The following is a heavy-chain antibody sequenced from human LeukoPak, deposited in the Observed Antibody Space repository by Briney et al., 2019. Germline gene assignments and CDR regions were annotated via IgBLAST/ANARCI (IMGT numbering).Heavy chain of an antibody. CDR3: AKERSSGSLHY. D-gene: IGHD3-10*01. CDR1: VFTFIAYY. CDR2: VFWIRGVI. V-gene: IGHV3-9*03. Sequence: PGGSLRLSSVPPVFTFIAYYMSCIPEALGRGLEWVSDVFWIRGVIGYADSVKGRFTISRDNAKNSLYLQMNSLRAEDMALYYCAKERSSGSLHYWGQGTLVTVSS. J-gene: IGHJ4*02.